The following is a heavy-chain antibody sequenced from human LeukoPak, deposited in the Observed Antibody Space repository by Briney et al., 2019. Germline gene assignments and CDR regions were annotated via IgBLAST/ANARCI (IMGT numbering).Heavy chain of an antibody. Sequence: GGSLRLSCAASGFTFSSYAMHWVRQAPGKGLECVSAISSNGGSTYYANSVKGRFTISRDNSKNTLYLQMGSLRAEDMAVYYCARGYYDSSGYYYEDYWGQGTLVTVSS. CDR3: ARGYYDSSGYYYEDY. CDR2: ISSNGGST. V-gene: IGHV3-64*01. J-gene: IGHJ4*02. CDR1: GFTFSSYA. D-gene: IGHD3-22*01.